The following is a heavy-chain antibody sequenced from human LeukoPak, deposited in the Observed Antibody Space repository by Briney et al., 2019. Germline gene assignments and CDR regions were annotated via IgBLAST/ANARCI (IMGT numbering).Heavy chain of an antibody. Sequence: LETLSLTCTVSGGSISSSSYYWDWIRQPPGERLEWIGSIYYSGGTYYNPSLKSRVTISVDTSKNQFSLKLSSVTAADTAVYYCARLRTTHDAFDIWGQGTMVTVSS. CDR1: GGSISSSSYY. D-gene: IGHD1-7*01. CDR2: IYYSGGT. J-gene: IGHJ3*02. CDR3: ARLRTTHDAFDI. V-gene: IGHV4-39*01.